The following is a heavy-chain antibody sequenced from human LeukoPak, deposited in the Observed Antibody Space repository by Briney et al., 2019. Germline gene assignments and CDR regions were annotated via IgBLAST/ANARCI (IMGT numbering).Heavy chain of an antibody. CDR1: GGSISSYY. CDR3: ARTDSNIAARRIGFDS. V-gene: IGHV4-59*08. Sequence: SETLSLTCTVSGGSISSYYWSWIRQPPGKGLEWIGYIYYSGGTNYNPSLKSRVTISVDTSKNQFSLKLSSVTAADTAVYYCARTDSNIAARRIGFDSWGQGTLVTVSS. J-gene: IGHJ4*02. D-gene: IGHD6-6*01. CDR2: IYYSGGT.